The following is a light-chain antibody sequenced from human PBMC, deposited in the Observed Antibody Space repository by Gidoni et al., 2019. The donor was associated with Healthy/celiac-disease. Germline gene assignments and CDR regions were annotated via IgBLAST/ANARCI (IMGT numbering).Light chain of an antibody. CDR2: CAS. CDR1: QSVSSN. J-gene: IGKJ1*01. V-gene: IGKV3-15*01. CDR3: QQYNNWPLWT. Sequence: EIVMTQSPATLSVSPGERATLSCRASQSVSSNLAWYQQKPGQAPRLLIYCASSGSGTEFTLTISSLQSEDFAVYYCQQYNNWPLWTFGQGTKVEIK.